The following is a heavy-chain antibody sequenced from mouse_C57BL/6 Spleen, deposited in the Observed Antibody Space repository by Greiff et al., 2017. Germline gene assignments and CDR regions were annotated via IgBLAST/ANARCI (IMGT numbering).Heavy chain of an antibody. J-gene: IGHJ2*01. V-gene: IGHV1-69*01. CDR1: GYTFTSYW. D-gene: IGHD1-1*01. Sequence: VQLQQSGAELVMPGASVKLSCKASGYTFTSYWMHWVKQRPGQGLEWIGEIDPSDSYTNYNQQFTGKSTLTVDKSSSTAYMQLSSLTSEDSAVYYCARRGPYYYDTVYYCDYWGQGTTLTVSS. CDR3: ARRGPYYYDTVYYCDY. CDR2: IDPSDSYT.